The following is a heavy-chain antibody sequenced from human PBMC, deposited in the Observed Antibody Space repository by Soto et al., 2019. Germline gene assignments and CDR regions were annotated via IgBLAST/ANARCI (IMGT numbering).Heavy chain of an antibody. CDR1: GGSFSGYY. CDR3: ARDRFNCIAAAAKERIFWFDP. D-gene: IGHD6-25*01. J-gene: IGHJ5*02. Sequence: ETLSLTCAVYGGSFSGYYWSWIPQPPGKGLEWIGEINHSGSTNYNPSLKSRVTISVDTSKNQLSLNLSSVTAADTTVYYCARDRFNCIAAAAKERIFWFDPWSQGTVVTVPQ. CDR2: INHSGST. V-gene: IGHV4-34*01.